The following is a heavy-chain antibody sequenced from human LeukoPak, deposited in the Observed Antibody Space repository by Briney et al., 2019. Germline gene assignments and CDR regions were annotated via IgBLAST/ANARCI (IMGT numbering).Heavy chain of an antibody. D-gene: IGHD3-9*01. V-gene: IGHV3-30*02. J-gene: IGHJ6*03. CDR2: IQYDGSNK. Sequence: PGGSLRLSCAASGFTFSNYGVHWVRQAPGKGLEWVAFIQYDGSNKYYVDSVKGRFTISRDNSKNTLYLQMNSLRAEDTAVYFCAKDGAGYVVDVWGKGTTVTVSS. CDR3: AKDGAGYVVDV. CDR1: GFTFSNYG.